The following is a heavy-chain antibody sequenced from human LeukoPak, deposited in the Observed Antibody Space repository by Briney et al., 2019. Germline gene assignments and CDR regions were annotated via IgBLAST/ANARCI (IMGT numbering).Heavy chain of an antibody. CDR1: GGSISSYY. Sequence: SETLSLTCTVSGGSISSYYWSWIRQPPGKGLEWIRYIYYSGSTNYNPSLKSRVTISVDTSKNQFSLKLSSVTAADTAVYYCARHSGGRDSSGEYWYFDLWGRDTLVTVSS. V-gene: IGHV4-59*08. J-gene: IGHJ2*01. D-gene: IGHD3-22*01. CDR2: IYYSGST. CDR3: ARHSGGRDSSGEYWYFDL.